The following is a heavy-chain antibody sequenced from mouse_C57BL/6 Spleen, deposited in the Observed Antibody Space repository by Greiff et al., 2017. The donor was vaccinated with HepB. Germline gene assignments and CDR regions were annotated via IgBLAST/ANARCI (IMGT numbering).Heavy chain of an antibody. CDR3: ARARLLRMDY. Sequence: VQLQQSGAELLKPGASVKLSCKATGYTFTGYWIEWVKQRPGHGLEWIGEILPGSGSTNYNEKFKGKATFTADQSSNTAYMQLSSLTTEDSAVYYCARARLLRMDYWGQGTSVTVSS. CDR1: GYTFTGYW. J-gene: IGHJ4*01. D-gene: IGHD1-1*01. V-gene: IGHV1-9*01. CDR2: ILPGSGST.